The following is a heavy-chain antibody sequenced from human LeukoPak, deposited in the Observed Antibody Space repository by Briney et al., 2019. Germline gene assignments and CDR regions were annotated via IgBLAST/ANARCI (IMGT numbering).Heavy chain of an antibody. CDR2: ISVSGGST. Sequence: PGGSLRLSCAASGFSISSYAMSWVRKAPGKGLEWVSAISVSGGSTYYADSVKGRFTISRDNSKNTLYQQMNSLRAEDTAVYYCAKDRYYYDSSGYYNWFDPWGQGTLVTVSS. D-gene: IGHD3-22*01. J-gene: IGHJ5*02. CDR3: AKDRYYYDSSGYYNWFDP. CDR1: GFSISSYA. V-gene: IGHV3-23*01.